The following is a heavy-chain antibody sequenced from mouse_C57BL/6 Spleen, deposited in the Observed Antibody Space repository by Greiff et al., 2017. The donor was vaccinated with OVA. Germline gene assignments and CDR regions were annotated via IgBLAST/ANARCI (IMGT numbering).Heavy chain of an antibody. D-gene: IGHD2-5*01. CDR1: GYTFTGYW. CDR3: ARREGSYYSNYWYFDV. V-gene: IGHV1-9*01. Sequence: QVQLQQSGAELMKPGASVKLSCKATGYTFTGYWIEWVKQRPGHGLEWIGEILPGSGSTNYNEKFKGKATFTADTSSNTAYMQLSSLTTEDSAIYYCARREGSYYSNYWYFDVWGTGTTVTVSS. CDR2: ILPGSGST. J-gene: IGHJ1*03.